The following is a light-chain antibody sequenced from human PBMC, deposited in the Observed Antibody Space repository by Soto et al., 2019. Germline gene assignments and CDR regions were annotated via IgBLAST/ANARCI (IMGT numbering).Light chain of an antibody. CDR1: QSVSSNY. J-gene: IGKJ5*01. Sequence: EIVLTQSPGTLSLSPGARATLSCRATQSVSSNYLGWYQQKSGQAPRLLIYGASSRATGIPDRFSGGGSGTDFTLTITRREPEDLAVYYCQHYVSPPITVGQGTRL. CDR2: GAS. CDR3: QHYVSPPIT. V-gene: IGKV3-20*01.